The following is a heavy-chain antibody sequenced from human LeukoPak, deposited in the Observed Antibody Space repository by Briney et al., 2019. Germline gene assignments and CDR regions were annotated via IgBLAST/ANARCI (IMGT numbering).Heavy chain of an antibody. J-gene: IGHJ4*02. CDR3: ARTYYGSGSYYTFLDY. CDR1: GFTFSSYG. Sequence: GRSLSLSCAASGFTFSSYGMHWVRQAPGKGLEWVAVIWYDGSNKYYADSVKGRFTISRDNSKNTLYLQMNSLRAEDTAVYYCARTYYGSGSYYTFLDYWGQGTLVTVSS. V-gene: IGHV3-33*01. D-gene: IGHD3-10*01. CDR2: IWYDGSNK.